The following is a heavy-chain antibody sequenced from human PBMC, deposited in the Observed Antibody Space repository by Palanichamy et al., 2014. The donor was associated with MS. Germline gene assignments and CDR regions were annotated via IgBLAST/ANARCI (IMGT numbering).Heavy chain of an antibody. J-gene: IGHJ4*02. D-gene: IGHD3-10*01. CDR2: TNQDGSEK. CDR3: ARDPSGSGTSN. Sequence: EVQLVESGGGLVQPGGSLRLSCAASGFTLSSHWMNWVRQAPGKGLEWVANTNQDGSEKNYVDSVKGRFTISRDNAKNSLFLRMHSLRVEDTAVYYCARDPSGSGTSNWGRGTLVTVSS. CDR1: GFTLSSHW. V-gene: IGHV3-7*01.